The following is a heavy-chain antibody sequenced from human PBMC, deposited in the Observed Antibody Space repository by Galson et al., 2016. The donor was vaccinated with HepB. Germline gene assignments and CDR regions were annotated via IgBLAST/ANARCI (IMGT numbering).Heavy chain of an antibody. J-gene: IGHJ4*02. CDR1: GFTFRDYG. CDR2: ISYDGSKK. D-gene: IGHD5-12*01. V-gene: IGHV3-30*18. Sequence: SLRLSCAASGFTFRDYGMHWVRQAPGKGLEWVAFISYDGSKKYYADSVKGRFTMSRDNSKNTLYLQMNSLRPEDTAMYYCAKEILDIVDTTRPDYWGQGTLVTVSS. CDR3: AKEILDIVDTTRPDY.